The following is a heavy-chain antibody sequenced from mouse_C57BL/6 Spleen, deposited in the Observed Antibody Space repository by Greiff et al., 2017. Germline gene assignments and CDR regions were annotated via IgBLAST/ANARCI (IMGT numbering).Heavy chain of an antibody. CDR3: ARRAYGSSYWFAY. J-gene: IGHJ3*01. CDR2: INPNNGGT. D-gene: IGHD1-1*01. Sequence: EVKLQESGPELVKPGASVEIPCKASGYTFTDYNMDWVKQSHGKSLEWIGDINPNNGGTIYNQKFKGKATLTVDKSSSTAYMELRSLTSEDTAVYYCARRAYGSSYWFAYWGQGTLVTVSA. V-gene: IGHV1-18*01. CDR1: GYTFTDYN.